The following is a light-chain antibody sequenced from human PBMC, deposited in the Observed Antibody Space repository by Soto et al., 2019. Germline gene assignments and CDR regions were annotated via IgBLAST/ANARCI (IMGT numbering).Light chain of an antibody. CDR1: QTISSW. Sequence: DIQMTQSPSTLSGSVGDRVTITCRASQTISSWLAWYQQKPGKAPKLLIYKASTLKSGVPSRFSGSGSGTEFTLTISSLQPEDFATYFCQQAYRFPYTFGPGTRLEFK. J-gene: IGKJ2*01. CDR2: KAS. V-gene: IGKV1-5*03. CDR3: QQAYRFPYT.